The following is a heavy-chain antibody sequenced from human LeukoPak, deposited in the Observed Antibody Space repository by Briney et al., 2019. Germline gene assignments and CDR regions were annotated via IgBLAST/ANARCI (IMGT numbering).Heavy chain of an antibody. CDR1: GGSISSSNYY. D-gene: IGHD2-15*01. CDR2: IYYSGST. V-gene: IGHV4-39*01. CDR3: ARHGALCTGGSCIRFDP. Sequence: SETLSLTCTVSGGSISSSNYYWGWIRQPPGKGLEWIGTIYYSGSTYYNSSLKSRVTISVDTSKNHFSLKVSSVTATDTAMYYCARHGALCTGGSCIRFDPWGQGTLVTVSS. J-gene: IGHJ5*02.